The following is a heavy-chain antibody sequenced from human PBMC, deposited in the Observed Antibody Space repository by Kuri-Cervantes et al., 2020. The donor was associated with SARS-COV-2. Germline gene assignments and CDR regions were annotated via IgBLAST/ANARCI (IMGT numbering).Heavy chain of an antibody. CDR3: ATPARPGAFDAFDI. CDR1: GGSISSGSYY. CDR2: IYTSGST. D-gene: IGHD6-6*01. J-gene: IGHJ3*02. Sequence: SCTVSGGSISSGSYYWSWIRQPAGKGLEWIGRIYTSGSTNYNPSLKSRVTISVDTSKNQFSLKLSSVTAADTAVYYCATPARPGAFDAFDIWGQGTMVTVSS. V-gene: IGHV4-61*02.